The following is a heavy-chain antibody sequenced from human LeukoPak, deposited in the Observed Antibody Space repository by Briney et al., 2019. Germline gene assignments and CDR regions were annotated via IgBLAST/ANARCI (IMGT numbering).Heavy chain of an antibody. Sequence: PSETLSLTCTVSGVSISSGSYHWRSIRQPAGKGLEWIGRIYTSGSTNYNPSLKSRVTISVDTSKNQFSLKLSSVTAADTAVYYCATGIYGRGNFDYWGQGTLVTVSS. J-gene: IGHJ4*02. CDR3: ATGIYGRGNFDY. D-gene: IGHD3-10*02. V-gene: IGHV4-61*02. CDR2: IYTSGST. CDR1: GVSISSGSYH.